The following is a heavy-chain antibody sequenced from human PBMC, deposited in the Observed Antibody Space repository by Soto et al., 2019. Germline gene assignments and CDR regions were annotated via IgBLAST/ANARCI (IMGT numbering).Heavy chain of an antibody. CDR2: ISSNGGST. J-gene: IGHJ3*02. V-gene: IGHV3-64D*06. Sequence: LGGPLRLSCSASGFTFSSYAMHWVRQAPGKGLEYVSAISSNGGSTYYADSVKGRFTISRDNSKNTLYLQMSSLRAEDTAVYYWVNLFCRMVVGKKGGAIGIWGQGTMVTVSS. CDR3: VNLFCRMVVGKKGGAIGI. D-gene: IGHD3-22*01. CDR1: GFTFSSYA.